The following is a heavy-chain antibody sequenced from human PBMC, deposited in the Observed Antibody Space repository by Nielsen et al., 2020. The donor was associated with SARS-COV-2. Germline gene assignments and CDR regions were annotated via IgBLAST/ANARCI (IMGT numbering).Heavy chain of an antibody. J-gene: IGHJ5*02. V-gene: IGHV3-20*01. CDR3: ARGLIAAAGNWFDP. CDR1: GFTFSSYS. Sequence: GESLKISCAASGFTFSSYSMNWVRQAPGKGLEWVSGINWNGGSTGYADSVKGRFTISRDNAKNSLYLQMNSLRAEDTALYHCARGLIAAAGNWFDPWGQGTLVTVSS. D-gene: IGHD6-13*01. CDR2: INWNGGST.